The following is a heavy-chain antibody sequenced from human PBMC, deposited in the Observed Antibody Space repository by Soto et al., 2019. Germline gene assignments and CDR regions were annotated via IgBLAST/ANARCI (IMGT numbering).Heavy chain of an antibody. CDR1: GYKVSTWHNFTSYW. V-gene: IGHV5-51*01. CDR3: VRSDSSSWFFDY. CDR2: IYPGDSDT. J-gene: IGHJ4*02. Sequence: GESLKISCMGSGYKVSTWHNFTSYWIAWVRQMPGEGLEWMGIIYPGDSDTRYSPSFQGQVTISAGKSLSTAYLQWSSLKASDTAMYYCVRSDSSSWFFDYWGQGTLVTVSS. D-gene: IGHD6-13*01.